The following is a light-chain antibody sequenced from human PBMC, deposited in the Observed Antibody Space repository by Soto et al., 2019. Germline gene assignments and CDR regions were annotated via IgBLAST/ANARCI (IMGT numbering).Light chain of an antibody. CDR2: DAS. J-gene: IGKJ3*01. CDR1: QSISSY. Sequence: EIVLTQSPATLSLSPGERATLSCRASQSISSYLAWYQQKPDQAPRLLIYDASNRATGIPARFSGSGSGTDFTLTISRLEPEYFAVYYCQRRSTWPFTFGPGTKVDIK. V-gene: IGKV3-11*01. CDR3: QRRSTWPFT.